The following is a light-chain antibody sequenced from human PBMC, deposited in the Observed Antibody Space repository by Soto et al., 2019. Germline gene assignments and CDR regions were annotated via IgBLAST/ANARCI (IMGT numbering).Light chain of an antibody. CDR2: SND. J-gene: IGLJ1*01. V-gene: IGLV1-44*01. CDR1: SSNIGSNT. CDR3: NSYVAGSNV. Sequence: QSVLTQPPSTSGTPGQRVTISCSGSSSNIGSNTVNWYQQLPGAAPKLLIYSNDQWPSGVPHRFSGSKSGTSASLAISGLQSDDEADYYCNSYVAGSNVFGTGTKLTVL.